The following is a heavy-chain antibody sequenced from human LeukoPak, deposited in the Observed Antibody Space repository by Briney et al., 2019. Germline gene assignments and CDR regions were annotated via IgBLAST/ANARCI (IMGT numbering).Heavy chain of an antibody. Sequence: LGESLKISCKGSGYSFTSYWIGWVRQMPGKGLEWMGIIYPGDSDTRYGPSFQGQVTISADKSISTAYLQWSSLKATDTAMYYCARPYGSGNFYNHFDYWGQGTLVTVSS. CDR3: ARPYGSGNFYNHFDY. CDR1: GYSFTSYW. V-gene: IGHV5-51*01. D-gene: IGHD3-10*01. CDR2: IYPGDSDT. J-gene: IGHJ4*02.